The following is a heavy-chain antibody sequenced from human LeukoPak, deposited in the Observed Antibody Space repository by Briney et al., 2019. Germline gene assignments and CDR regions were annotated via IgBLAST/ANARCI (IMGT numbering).Heavy chain of an antibody. V-gene: IGHV3-11*01. D-gene: IGHD3-10*01. CDR3: AKDRSPRITMVRGVTSYFDY. CDR1: GFTFSDYY. CDR2: ISSSDSPR. J-gene: IGHJ4*02. Sequence: GGSLRLSCAASGFTFSDYYMSWLRQAPGKGLEWVSYISSSDSPRFYADSVKGRFTISRDNARKSLFLQMSSLRAEDTAVYYCAKDRSPRITMVRGVTSYFDYWGQGTLVTVSS.